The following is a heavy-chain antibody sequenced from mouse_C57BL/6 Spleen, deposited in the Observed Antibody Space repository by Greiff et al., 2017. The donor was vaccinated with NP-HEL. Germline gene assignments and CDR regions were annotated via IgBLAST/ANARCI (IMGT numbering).Heavy chain of an antibody. J-gene: IGHJ4*01. CDR1: GYTFTDYY. CDR3: PRPAHYSVCSSQCSYYYAMDY. CDR2: INPNNGGT. Sequence: EVQLQQSGPELVKPGASVKISCKASGYTFTDYYMNWVKQSHGKSLEWIGDINPNNGGTSYNQKFKGKATLTVDKSSSTAYMELRSLTSEDSAVYYCPRPAHYSVCSSQCSYYYAMDYWGQGTSVTVSS. V-gene: IGHV1-26*01. D-gene: IGHD1-1*01.